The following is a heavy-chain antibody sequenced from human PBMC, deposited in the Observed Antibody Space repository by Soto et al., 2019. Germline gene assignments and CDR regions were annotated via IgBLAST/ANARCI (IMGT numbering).Heavy chain of an antibody. D-gene: IGHD2-2*01. CDR3: ARVDDGGICSSTSCYGLDY. CDR2: IYRGGST. J-gene: IGHJ4*02. CDR1: GFIVSANY. Sequence: GGSLRLSCAASGFIVSANYMTWVRLAPGKGLEWVSVIYRGGSTYYADSVKGGFTISRDNSKNTLYLQMNSLRAEDSAVYYCARVDDGGICSSTSCYGLDYWGQGALVTVSS. V-gene: IGHV3-66*01.